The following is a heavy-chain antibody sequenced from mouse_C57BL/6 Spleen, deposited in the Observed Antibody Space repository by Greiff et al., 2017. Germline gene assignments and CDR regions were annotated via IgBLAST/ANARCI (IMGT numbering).Heavy chain of an antibody. CDR1: GYTFTSYT. CDR3: AREDSNFYFDY. J-gene: IGHJ2*01. V-gene: IGHV1-4*01. CDR2: INPSSGYT. D-gene: IGHD2-5*01. Sequence: VQLVESGAELARPGASVKMSCKASGYTFTSYTMHWVKQRPGQGLEWIGYINPSSGYTKYNQKFKDKATLTADKSSSTAYMQLSSLTSEDSAVYYCAREDSNFYFDYWGQGTTLTVSS.